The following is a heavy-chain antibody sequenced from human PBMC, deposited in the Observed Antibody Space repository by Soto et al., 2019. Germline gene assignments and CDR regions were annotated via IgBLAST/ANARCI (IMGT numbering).Heavy chain of an antibody. CDR1: GYTFSTYG. Sequence: QVQLVQSGAEVKKPGASVKVSCKASGYTFSTYGLSWVRQAPGKGLEWMGWISADNGITDYAQRLQDRVNMTTDTFTSTAYMELGGLRADDTAVYYCAGDLGYGDINFDFWGQGTMVTVSS. D-gene: IGHD4-17*01. CDR3: AGDLGYGDINFDF. CDR2: ISADNGIT. V-gene: IGHV1-18*01. J-gene: IGHJ4*02.